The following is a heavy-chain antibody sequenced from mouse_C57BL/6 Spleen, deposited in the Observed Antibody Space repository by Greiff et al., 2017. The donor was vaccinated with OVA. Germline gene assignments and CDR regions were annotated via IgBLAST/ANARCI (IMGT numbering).Heavy chain of an antibody. V-gene: IGHV1-55*01. CDR2: IYPGSGST. CDR3: SAPNYYGSSYDD. Sequence: QVQLKESGAELVKPGASVKMSCKASGYTFTSYWITWVKQRPGQGLEWIGDIYPGSGSTNYNETFKSKATLTVDTSSSTAYMQLSSLTSEDSAVYSCSAPNYYGSSYDDWGQGTTLTVSS. D-gene: IGHD1-1*01. J-gene: IGHJ2*01. CDR1: GYTFTSYW.